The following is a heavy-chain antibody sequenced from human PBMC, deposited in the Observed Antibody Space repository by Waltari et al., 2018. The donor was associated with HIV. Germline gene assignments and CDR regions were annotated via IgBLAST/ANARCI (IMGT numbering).Heavy chain of an antibody. Sequence: QVQLQQWGAGLLKPSETLSLTCAVYGGSFSGYYWSWIRQPPGKGLEWIGEIKHSGSTNYNPSLKSRVTISVDTSKNQFSLKLSSVTAADTAVYYCARVATNCSGGSCYLSGVDYWGQGTLVTVSS. V-gene: IGHV4-34*01. J-gene: IGHJ4*02. D-gene: IGHD2-15*01. CDR3: ARVATNCSGGSCYLSGVDY. CDR2: IKHSGST. CDR1: GGSFSGYY.